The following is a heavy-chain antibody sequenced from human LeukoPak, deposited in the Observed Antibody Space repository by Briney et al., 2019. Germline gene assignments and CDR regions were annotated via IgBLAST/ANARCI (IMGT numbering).Heavy chain of an antibody. V-gene: IGHV1-2*02. CDR1: VDTFTDHY. Sequence: ASVKVSCTASVDTFTDHYVQWVRQAPGQGLEWMGWITPSGRGANSAQKFQGRLTLSRDTSISTVYMELTRLTSDDTAIYYCARQDEAGYYIDYWGQGTLVTVSS. CDR3: ARQDEAGYYIDY. CDR2: ITPSGRGA. J-gene: IGHJ4*02.